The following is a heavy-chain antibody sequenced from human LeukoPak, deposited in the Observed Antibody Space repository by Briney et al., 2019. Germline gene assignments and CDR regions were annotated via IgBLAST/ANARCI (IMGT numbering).Heavy chain of an antibody. Sequence: GGSLRLSCAASGFSFSTSAMHWVRQAPGKGLEWVATISYDGSKKYYADSVRGRFTISRDNSKNTLYLQMNSLRAEDTALYYCAKDRWSSSSSIAFDVRGQGTMVTISS. CDR1: GFSFSTSA. CDR3: AKDRWSSSSSIAFDV. V-gene: IGHV3-30-3*01. D-gene: IGHD3-3*01. CDR2: ISYDGSKK. J-gene: IGHJ3*01.